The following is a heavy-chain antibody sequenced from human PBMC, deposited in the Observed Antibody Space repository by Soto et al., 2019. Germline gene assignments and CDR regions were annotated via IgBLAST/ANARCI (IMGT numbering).Heavy chain of an antibody. Sequence: QVQLQQWGAGLLKPSETLSLTCAVYGGSFSGYYWSWIRQPPGKGLEWIGEINHSGSTNYNPSLKSRVTISVDTSKNQFSLKLSSVTAADTAVYYCARNRFWSGYSHIPFYYYYYMDVWGKGTTVTVSS. CDR1: GGSFSGYY. CDR2: INHSGST. CDR3: ARNRFWSGYSHIPFYYYYYMDV. V-gene: IGHV4-34*01. J-gene: IGHJ6*03. D-gene: IGHD3-3*01.